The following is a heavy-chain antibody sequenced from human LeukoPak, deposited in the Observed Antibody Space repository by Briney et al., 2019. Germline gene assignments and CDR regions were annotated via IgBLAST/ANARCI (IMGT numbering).Heavy chain of an antibody. CDR3: ATDLGSSRPNF. Sequence: GGSLRLSCAASGFTFSSYEMNWVRQAPGKGLEWVSYISSSGSTIYYADSVKGRFTISRDNAKNSLNLQMNSLRAEDTALYYCATDLGSSRPNFWGQGTLVTVSS. CDR2: ISSSGSTI. CDR1: GFTFSSYE. J-gene: IGHJ4*02. D-gene: IGHD6-13*01. V-gene: IGHV3-48*03.